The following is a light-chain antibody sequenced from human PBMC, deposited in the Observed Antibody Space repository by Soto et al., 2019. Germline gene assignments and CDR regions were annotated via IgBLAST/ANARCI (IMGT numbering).Light chain of an antibody. CDR1: QSLLHYNGFNY. Sequence: EIVMTQSPLSLPVTPGEPASISCRSSQSLLHYNGFNYLDWYLQKPGQSPQLRIYLGSNRASGVPDRFSGSGSGTDFALKISRVEAEDVGVYYCMQSLQSPRTFGQGTNLEIK. CDR2: LGS. CDR3: MQSLQSPRT. J-gene: IGKJ2*02. V-gene: IGKV2-28*01.